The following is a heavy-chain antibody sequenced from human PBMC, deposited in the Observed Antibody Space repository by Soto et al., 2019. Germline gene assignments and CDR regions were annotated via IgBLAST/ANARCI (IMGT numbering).Heavy chain of an antibody. J-gene: IGHJ4*02. CDR3: AGGDNWNYGHYFDY. Sequence: SVKVSCKASGGTFSSYAISWVRQAPGQGLEWMGGIIPIFGTANYAQKFQGRVTITADESTSTAYMELSSLRSEDTAVYYCAGGDNWNYGHYFDYWGQGTLVTVSS. V-gene: IGHV1-69*13. CDR1: GGTFSSYA. D-gene: IGHD1-7*01. CDR2: IIPIFGTA.